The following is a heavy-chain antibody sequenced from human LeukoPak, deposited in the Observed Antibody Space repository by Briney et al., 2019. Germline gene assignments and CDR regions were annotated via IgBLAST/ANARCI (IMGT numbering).Heavy chain of an antibody. CDR3: ARLPGVTIFGVVTG. CDR2: ISSSSSTI. J-gene: IGHJ4*02. Sequence: GGSLRLSCAASGFTFSSYSMNWVRQAPGKGLEWVSYISSSSSTIYYADSVKGRFTISRDNAKNSLYLQMNSLRAEDTAVYYCARLPGVTIFGVVTGWGQGTLVTVSS. CDR1: GFTFSSYS. D-gene: IGHD3-3*01. V-gene: IGHV3-48*01.